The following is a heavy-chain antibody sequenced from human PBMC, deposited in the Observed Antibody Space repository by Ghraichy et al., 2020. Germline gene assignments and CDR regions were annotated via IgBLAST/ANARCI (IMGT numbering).Heavy chain of an antibody. CDR1: GGSISSSSYY. D-gene: IGHD3-22*01. Sequence: SETLSLTCTVSGGSISSSSYYWGWIRQPPGKGLEWIGSIYYSGSTYYNPSLKSRVTISVDTSKNQFSLKLSSVTAADTAVYYCARHSPTNYYDSSGYAEVDYWGQGTLVTVSS. J-gene: IGHJ4*02. CDR2: IYYSGST. V-gene: IGHV4-39*01. CDR3: ARHSPTNYYDSSGYAEVDY.